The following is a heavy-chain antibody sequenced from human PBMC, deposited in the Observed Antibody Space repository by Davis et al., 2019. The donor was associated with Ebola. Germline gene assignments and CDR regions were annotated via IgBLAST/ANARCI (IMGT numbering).Heavy chain of an antibody. CDR1: GYTFTSYG. J-gene: IGHJ3*02. Sequence: AASVKVSCKASGYTFTSYGISWVRQAPRQGLEWMGWISAYNGNTNYAQKLQGRVTMTTDKSTSTAYMELSSLRSEDTAVYYCARPRGLGGGAFDIWGQGTMVTVSS. V-gene: IGHV1-18*04. CDR2: ISAYNGNT. D-gene: IGHD1-26*01. CDR3: ARPRGLGGGAFDI.